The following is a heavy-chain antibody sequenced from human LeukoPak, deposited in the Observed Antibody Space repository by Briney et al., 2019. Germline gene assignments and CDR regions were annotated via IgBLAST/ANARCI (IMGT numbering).Heavy chain of an antibody. Sequence: PSETLSLTCTVSGGSISSYYWSWIRQPAGKGLEWIGRIYASGSTIYNPSLKSRVTMSVDTSKNQFSLKLSSVTAADTAVYYCAREHSSSWYRGWFDPWGQGTLVTVSS. V-gene: IGHV4-4*07. CDR1: GGSISSYY. D-gene: IGHD6-13*01. CDR2: IYASGST. J-gene: IGHJ5*02. CDR3: AREHSSSWYRGWFDP.